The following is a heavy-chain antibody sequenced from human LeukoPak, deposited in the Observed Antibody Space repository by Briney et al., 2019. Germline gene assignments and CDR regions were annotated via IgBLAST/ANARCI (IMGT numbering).Heavy chain of an antibody. V-gene: IGHV3-23*01. CDR3: AKGVGMATIYFDY. CDR2: ISGSGGST. D-gene: IGHD5-24*01. J-gene: IGHJ4*02. CDR1: GFTFSSYA. Sequence: GGSLRLSXAASGFTFSSYAMSWVRQAPGKGLEWVSAISGSGGSTYYADSVKGRFTISRDNSKNTLYLQMNSLRAEDTAVYYCAKGVGMATIYFDYWGQGTLVTVSS.